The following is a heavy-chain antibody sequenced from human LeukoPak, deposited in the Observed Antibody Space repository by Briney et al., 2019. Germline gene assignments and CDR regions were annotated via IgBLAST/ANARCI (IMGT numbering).Heavy chain of an antibody. J-gene: IGHJ5*02. CDR2: IYTSGST. V-gene: IGHV4-4*07. CDR3: ASQRKYCSGGSCYHNWFDP. D-gene: IGHD2-15*01. Sequence: SETPSLTCTVSGGSISSYYWSWIRQPAGKGLEWIGRIYTSGSTNYNPSLKSRVTMSVDTSKNQFSLKLSSVTAADTAVYYCASQRKYCSGGSCYHNWFDPWGQGTLVTVSS. CDR1: GGSISSYY.